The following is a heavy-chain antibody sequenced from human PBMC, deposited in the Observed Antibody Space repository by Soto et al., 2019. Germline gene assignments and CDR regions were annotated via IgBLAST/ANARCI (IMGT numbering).Heavy chain of an antibody. CDR1: GYSFTSYW. Sequence: PXEFLKMYVRGAGYSFTSYWIGWVRRIPGKGLEWMGIIYPGDSDTRYSPSFQGQVTISADKSISTAYLQWSSLKASDTAMYYCARHPVLRFLEWSYGMDVWGQGTTVTVS. CDR2: IYPGDSDT. J-gene: IGHJ6*02. V-gene: IGHV5-51*01. D-gene: IGHD3-3*01. CDR3: ARHPVLRFLEWSYGMDV.